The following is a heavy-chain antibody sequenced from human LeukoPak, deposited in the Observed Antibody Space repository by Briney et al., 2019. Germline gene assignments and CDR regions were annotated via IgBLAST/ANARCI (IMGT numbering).Heavy chain of an antibody. CDR2: IKQDGSEK. Sequence: PGGSLRLSCAASGFSISSYWMSWVRQAPGKGLEWVANIKQDGSEKYYVDSVKGRFTISRDNAKNSLYLQMNSLKAEDTAVYYCAKGVSVLGAARHDHWGQGTLVTVSS. V-gene: IGHV3-7*03. CDR3: AKGVSVLGAARHDH. J-gene: IGHJ4*02. D-gene: IGHD3-16*01. CDR1: GFSISSYW.